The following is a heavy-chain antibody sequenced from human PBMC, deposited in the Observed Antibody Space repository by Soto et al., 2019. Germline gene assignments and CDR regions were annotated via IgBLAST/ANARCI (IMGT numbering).Heavy chain of an antibody. D-gene: IGHD2-15*01. V-gene: IGHV3-30-3*01. J-gene: IGHJ2*01. CDR2: ISFDGSNK. CDR3: ARGGYCSGGTCYNYWYFDL. Sequence: QVQLVESGGGVVQPGRSLRLSCAASGFTFSIYAMHWVRQAPGKGLEWVAIISFDGSNKYYADSVKGRFSISRDNSKNTLYLQMNSLRAEDTAVYYCARGGYCSGGTCYNYWYFDLWGRGTLVTVSS. CDR1: GFTFSIYA.